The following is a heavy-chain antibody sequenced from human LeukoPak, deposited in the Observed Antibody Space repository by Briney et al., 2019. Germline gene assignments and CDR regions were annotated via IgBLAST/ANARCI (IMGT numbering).Heavy chain of an antibody. J-gene: IGHJ5*02. Sequence: PGGSLRLSCAASGVTFSSHSMNWIRQAPGKGLEWISFIDYGGSPIYYADSVKGRFGIPRDDAKNSLYLHMTSLRAEDTAIYYCAREYDSRARFDPWGQGTLVTVSS. CDR1: GVTFSSHS. CDR2: IDYGGSPI. D-gene: IGHD4-11*01. CDR3: AREYDSRARFDP. V-gene: IGHV3-48*01.